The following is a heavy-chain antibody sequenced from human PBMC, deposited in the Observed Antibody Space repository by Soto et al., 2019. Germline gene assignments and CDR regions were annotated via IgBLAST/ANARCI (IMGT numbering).Heavy chain of an antibody. CDR3: ARQFTDGDYQY. CDR1: GGTFTTYP. Sequence: QVQLVQSGAEVKKPGSSVKVYCKASGGTFTTYPINWVRQAPGQGLEWMGGIIPMFGTTNYAQKFQGRVTITADESTSTDYMELSSLRSEDTAIYYCARQFTDGDYQYWGQGTLVTVSS. J-gene: IGHJ4*02. V-gene: IGHV1-69*01. CDR2: IIPMFGTT. D-gene: IGHD4-17*01.